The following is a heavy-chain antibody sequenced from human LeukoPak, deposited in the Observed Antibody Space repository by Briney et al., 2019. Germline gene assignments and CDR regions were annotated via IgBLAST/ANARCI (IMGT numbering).Heavy chain of an antibody. D-gene: IGHD2-2*01. CDR3: ARSGRVVPPLD. CDR2: IIPIFGTA. Sequence: ASVKVSFTASGGTFSSYAISWVRQAPGQGLEWMGGIIPIFGTANYAQKFQGRVTITADESTSTAYMELSSLRSEDTAVYYCARSGRVVPPLDWGQGTLVTVSS. J-gene: IGHJ4*02. V-gene: IGHV1-69*13. CDR1: GGTFSSYA.